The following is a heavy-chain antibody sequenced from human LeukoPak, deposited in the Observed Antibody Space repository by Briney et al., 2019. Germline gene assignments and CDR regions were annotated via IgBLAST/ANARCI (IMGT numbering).Heavy chain of an antibody. CDR2: INPNSGGT. J-gene: IGHJ6*02. CDR1: GYTFTGYY. D-gene: IGHD6-6*01. CDR3: ARDRSRGTSIAARYYYYGMDV. V-gene: IGHV1-2*02. Sequence: ASVKVSCKASGYTFTGYYMHWVRQAPGQGLEWMGWINPNSGGTNYAQKFRGRVTMTRDTSISTAYMELSRLRSDDTAVYYCARDRSRGTSIAARYYYYGMDVWGQGTTVTVSS.